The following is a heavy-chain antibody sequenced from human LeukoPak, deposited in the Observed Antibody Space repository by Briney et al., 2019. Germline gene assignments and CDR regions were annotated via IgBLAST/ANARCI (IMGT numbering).Heavy chain of an antibody. J-gene: IGHJ4*02. CDR3: ARNRNPYYYDSSGYPYYFDY. Sequence: SVKVSCKASGGTFSSYAISWVRQAPGQGLEWMGGIIPIFGTANYARKFQGRVTITADESTSTAYMELSSLRSEDTAVYYCARNRNPYYYDSSGYPYYFDYWGQGTLVTVSS. CDR1: GGTFSSYA. CDR2: IIPIFGTA. D-gene: IGHD3-22*01. V-gene: IGHV1-69*13.